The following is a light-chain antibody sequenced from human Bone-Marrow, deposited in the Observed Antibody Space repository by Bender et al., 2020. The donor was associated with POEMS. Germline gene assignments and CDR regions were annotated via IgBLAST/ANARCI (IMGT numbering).Light chain of an antibody. Sequence: QSALTQPASVSGSPGQSITISCTGTSIDVGYYNLVSWYQHHPGKAPKVMLYEANKRPSGVSNRFSGSKSGNAASLTISGLQAEDEADYYCCSYVNTNTWVFGGGTKLTVL. CDR2: EAN. CDR1: SIDVGYYNL. CDR3: CSYVNTNTWV. J-gene: IGLJ3*02. V-gene: IGLV2-23*01.